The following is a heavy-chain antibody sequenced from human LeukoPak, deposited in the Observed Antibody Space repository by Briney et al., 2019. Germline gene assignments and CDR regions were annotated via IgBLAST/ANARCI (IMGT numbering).Heavy chain of an antibody. J-gene: IGHJ6*03. CDR1: GGSISSYY. Sequence: SETLSLTCTVSGGSISSYYWSWIRQPAGKGLESIGHISTSGSTNYNPSLKSRVTMSVDTSKNQFSLKLSSVTAADTAVYYCARQRGSSWSYYYYYYMDVWGKGTTVTISS. V-gene: IGHV4-4*07. CDR3: ARQRGSSWSYYYYYYMDV. CDR2: ISTSGST. D-gene: IGHD6-13*01.